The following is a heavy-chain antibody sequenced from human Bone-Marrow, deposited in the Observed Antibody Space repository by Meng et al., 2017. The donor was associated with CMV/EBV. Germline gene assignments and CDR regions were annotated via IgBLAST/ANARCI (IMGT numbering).Heavy chain of an antibody. CDR2: ISTYNGHT. J-gene: IGHJ4*02. CDR1: GGTFSSYA. CDR3: ARDLGDYYFDY. D-gene: IGHD4-17*01. Sequence: ASVKVSCKASGGTFSSYAISWVRQAPGQGLQWMGWISTYNGHTNYEQSLQGRVTLTTDTSTSTAYMELRSLRSDDTAVYYCARDLGDYYFDYWGQGPLVTVSS. V-gene: IGHV1-18*01.